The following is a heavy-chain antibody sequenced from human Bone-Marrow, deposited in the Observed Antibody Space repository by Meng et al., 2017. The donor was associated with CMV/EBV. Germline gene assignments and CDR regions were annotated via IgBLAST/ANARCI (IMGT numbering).Heavy chain of an antibody. Sequence: GGSLRLSCTASGFTFTNYNINWVRQAPGKGLEWVSSISSSSSYIYYADSVKGRFTISRDNAKNPLYLQMNSLRAEDTAVYYCARDSRVDTAMVVYGLDVWGQGTTDTVSS. V-gene: IGHV3-21*01. D-gene: IGHD5-18*01. J-gene: IGHJ6*02. CDR2: ISSSSSYI. CDR1: GFTFTNYN. CDR3: ARDSRVDTAMVVYGLDV.